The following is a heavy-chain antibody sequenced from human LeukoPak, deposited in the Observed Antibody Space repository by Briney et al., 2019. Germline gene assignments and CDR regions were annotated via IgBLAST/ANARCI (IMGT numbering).Heavy chain of an antibody. CDR2: IYTSGST. CDR3: ARAVSGSYFDY. V-gene: IGHV4-61*02. J-gene: IGHJ4*02. D-gene: IGHD1-26*01. Sequence: GXEWIGRIYTSGSTNYNPSLKSRVTISVDTSKNQFSLKLSSVTAADTAVYYCARAVSGSYFDYWGQGTLVTVSS.